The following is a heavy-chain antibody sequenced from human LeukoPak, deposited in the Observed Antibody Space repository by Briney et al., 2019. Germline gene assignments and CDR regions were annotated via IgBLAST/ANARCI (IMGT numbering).Heavy chain of an antibody. CDR2: IKVDGSET. Sequence: PGGSLRLSCAASGFSFSNYWMSWVRQAPGKGLEWVANIKVDGSETYYVDSVKGRFTISRDNAKTSLYLQMNSLRAEDTAVYYCARDTSSWYEGDTFDIWGQGTMVTVSS. D-gene: IGHD6-13*01. V-gene: IGHV3-7*01. J-gene: IGHJ3*02. CDR1: GFSFSNYW. CDR3: ARDTSSWYEGDTFDI.